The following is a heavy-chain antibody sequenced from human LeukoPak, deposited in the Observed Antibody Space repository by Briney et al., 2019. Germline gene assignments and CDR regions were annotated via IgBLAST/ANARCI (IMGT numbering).Heavy chain of an antibody. CDR2: IIPILGIA. CDR1: GGTFSSYA. D-gene: IGHD6-13*01. V-gene: IGHV1-69*04. CDR3: ARDQQQLKTGWFDP. Sequence: GASVKVSCKASGGTFSSYAISWVRQAPGQGLEWMGRIIPILGIANYAQKFQGRVTITADKSTSTAYMELSSLRSEDTAVYYCARDQQQLKTGWFDPWGQGTLVTVSS. J-gene: IGHJ5*02.